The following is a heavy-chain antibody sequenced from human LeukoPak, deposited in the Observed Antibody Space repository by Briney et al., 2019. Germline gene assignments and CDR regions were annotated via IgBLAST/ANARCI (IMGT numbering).Heavy chain of an antibody. D-gene: IGHD6-19*01. V-gene: IGHV4-59*08. CDR1: GGSISSYY. CDR2: IYYSGGT. CDR3: ARHRGSGWSDY. Sequence: PSETLSLTCTVSGGSISSYYWSWIRQPPGKGLEWIGYIYYSGGTNYNPSLKSRVTISVDTSKNQFSLKLSSVTAADTAVYYCARHRGSGWSDYWGQGTLVTVSS. J-gene: IGHJ4*02.